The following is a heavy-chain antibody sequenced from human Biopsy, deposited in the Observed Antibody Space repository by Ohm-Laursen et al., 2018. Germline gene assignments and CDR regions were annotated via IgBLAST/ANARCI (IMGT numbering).Heavy chain of an antibody. D-gene: IGHD4-17*01. J-gene: IGHJ4*02. Sequence: SLRLSCAASGFTFSIYGMHWVRQAPGKGLEWVSVINTRGGGTHYAVSVKGRFTISRDNSKNTLYLRMNSLRAEDTAVYYCAKPADSYGSEFYFDYWGQGTLVTVSS. CDR1: GFTFSIYG. V-gene: IGHV3-NL1*01. CDR2: INTRGGGT. CDR3: AKPADSYGSEFYFDY.